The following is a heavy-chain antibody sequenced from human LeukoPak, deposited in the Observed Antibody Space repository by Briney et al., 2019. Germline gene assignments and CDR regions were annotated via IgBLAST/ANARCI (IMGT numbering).Heavy chain of an antibody. V-gene: IGHV4-61*02. J-gene: IGHJ3*02. Sequence: SQTLPLTCTVSGGSISSGYYYWSWIRQPAGKGLEWIGRIYTSGNTNYNPSLKSRVTISLDTSKNQFSLKLRSVTASDTAVYYCARPGLYGDYHADIWGQGTMVTVSS. D-gene: IGHD4-17*01. CDR1: GGSISSGYYY. CDR3: ARPGLYGDYHADI. CDR2: IYTSGNT.